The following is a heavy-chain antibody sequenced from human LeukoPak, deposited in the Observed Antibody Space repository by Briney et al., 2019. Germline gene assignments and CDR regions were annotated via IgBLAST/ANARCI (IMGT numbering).Heavy chain of an antibody. CDR3: AKEYCSGGSCYRGAFDI. CDR2: ISWNSGSI. Sequence: GGSLRLSCAASGFTFDNYAMHWVRQAPGKGLEWVSGISWNSGSIGYADSVKGRFTISRDNAKNSLYLQMNSLRAEDMALYYCAKEYCSGGSCYRGAFDIWGQGTMVTVSS. V-gene: IGHV3-9*03. J-gene: IGHJ3*02. D-gene: IGHD2-15*01. CDR1: GFTFDNYA.